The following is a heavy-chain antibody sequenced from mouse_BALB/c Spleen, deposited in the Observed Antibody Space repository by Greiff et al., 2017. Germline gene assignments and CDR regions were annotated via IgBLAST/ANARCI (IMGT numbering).Heavy chain of an antibody. Sequence: QVQLKQSGAELVRPGASVKISCKAFGYTFTNHHINWVKQRTGQGLEWIGEIYPGSGNTYYNEKFKGKATLTADKSSSTAYMQLSSLTSEDSAVYFCARKGNYGSSWFAYWGQGTLVTVSA. CDR1: GYTFTNHH. V-gene: IGHV1-77*01. J-gene: IGHJ3*01. CDR3: ARKGNYGSSWFAY. CDR2: IYPGSGNT. D-gene: IGHD1-1*01.